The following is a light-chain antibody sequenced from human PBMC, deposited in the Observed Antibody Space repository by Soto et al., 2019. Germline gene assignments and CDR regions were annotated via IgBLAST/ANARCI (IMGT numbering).Light chain of an antibody. CDR2: GAS. Sequence: EIVLTQFPGTLSLSPGERATLSCRASQSVTSNYLAWYQQKFGQAPRLLIYGASSRANGIPDRFSGSGSGTDFTLTISTLETEDFAVYYCQQYGSTPPLYTFGQGTKLEIK. CDR1: QSVTSNY. CDR3: QQYGSTPPLYT. J-gene: IGKJ2*01. V-gene: IGKV3-20*01.